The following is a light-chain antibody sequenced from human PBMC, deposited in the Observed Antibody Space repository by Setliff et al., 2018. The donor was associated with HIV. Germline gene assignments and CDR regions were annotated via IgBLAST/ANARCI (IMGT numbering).Light chain of an antibody. CDR2: DAT. CDR1: STDVGGYDF. J-gene: IGLJ2*01. V-gene: IGLV2-14*03. Sequence: QSVLTQPASVSGSPGQSITISCAGTSTDVGGYDFVSWYQQHPGKAPKLIIYDATNQPSGVSNRFSGSKSGKTASLAISGLQPDDEAHYYCSSYTSSGTIFGGGTKVTVL. CDR3: SSYTSSGTI.